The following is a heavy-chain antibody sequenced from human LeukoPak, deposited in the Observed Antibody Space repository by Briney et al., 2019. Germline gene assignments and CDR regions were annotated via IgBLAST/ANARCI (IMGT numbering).Heavy chain of an antibody. CDR1: GFTFSDHY. D-gene: IGHD5-18*01. V-gene: IGHV3-72*01. CDR3: ARGNSYGESLDY. J-gene: IGHJ4*02. CDR2: TRNKANSYTT. Sequence: GGSLRLSCAASGFTFSDHYMDWVRQAPGKGLEWVGRTRNKANSYTTEYAASVKGRFTISRDDSKNSLYLQMNSLKTEDTAVYYCARGNSYGESLDYWGQGTLVTVSS.